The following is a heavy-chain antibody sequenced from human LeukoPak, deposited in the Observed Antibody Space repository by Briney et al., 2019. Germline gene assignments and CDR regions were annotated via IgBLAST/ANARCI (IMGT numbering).Heavy chain of an antibody. J-gene: IGHJ4*02. Sequence: PGGSLRLSCAASGFTFSSYGMHWVRQAPGKGLEWVAFIRYDGSNKYYADSVKGRFTISRDNSKNTLYLQMNSLSAEDTAVYYCAKDTYYYDSSAYLGSDYWGQGTLVTVSS. CDR2: IRYDGSNK. CDR3: AKDTYYYDSSAYLGSDY. CDR1: GFTFSSYG. V-gene: IGHV3-30*02. D-gene: IGHD3-22*01.